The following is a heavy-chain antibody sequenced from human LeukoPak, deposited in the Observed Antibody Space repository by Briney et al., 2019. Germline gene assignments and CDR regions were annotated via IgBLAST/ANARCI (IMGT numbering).Heavy chain of an antibody. CDR3: ARQYGSGSYDY. D-gene: IGHD3-10*01. J-gene: IGHJ4*02. Sequence: GESLKISCKGSGYSFTNYWIGWVRQMPGKGLEWTGTIYPGDSDTKYSPSFQGQVTISADKSLNSAYLQWSSLKASDTAMYYCARQYGSGSYDYWGQGTLVTVSS. V-gene: IGHV5-51*01. CDR2: IYPGDSDT. CDR1: GYSFTNYW.